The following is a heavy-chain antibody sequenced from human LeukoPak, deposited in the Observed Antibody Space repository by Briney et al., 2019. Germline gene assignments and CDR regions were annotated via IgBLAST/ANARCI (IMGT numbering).Heavy chain of an antibody. D-gene: IGHD5-24*01. CDR1: GGSFSGYY. CDR3: ATQGDGYN. Sequence: SETLSLTCAVYGGSFSGYYWSWIRQPPGKVLEWIGEINHSGSTNYNPSLKSRVTISVDTSKNQFSLKLSSVTAADTAVYYCATQGDGYNWGQGALVTVSS. J-gene: IGHJ4*02. V-gene: IGHV4-34*01. CDR2: INHSGST.